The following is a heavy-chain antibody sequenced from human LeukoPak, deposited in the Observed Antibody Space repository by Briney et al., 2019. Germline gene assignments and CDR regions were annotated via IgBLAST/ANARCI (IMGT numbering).Heavy chain of an antibody. J-gene: IGHJ4*02. CDR3: AREDSTAGPFDY. V-gene: IGHV3-33*08. CDR2: IWYDGSNK. D-gene: IGHD2-2*01. Sequence: PGGSLRLSCAASGFTFRSYWMSWVRQAPGKGLEWVAVIWYDGSNKYYADSVKGRFTISRDNSKNTLYLQMNSLRAEDTAVYYCAREDSTAGPFDYWGQGTLVTVSS. CDR1: GFTFRSYW.